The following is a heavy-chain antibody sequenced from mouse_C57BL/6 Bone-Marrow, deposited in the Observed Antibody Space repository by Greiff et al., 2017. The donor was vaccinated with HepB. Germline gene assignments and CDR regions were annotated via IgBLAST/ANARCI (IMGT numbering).Heavy chain of an antibody. CDR1: GYTFTSYT. V-gene: IGHV1-4*01. J-gene: IGHJ3*01. Sequence: QVQLQQSGAELARPGASVKMSCKASGYTFTSYTMHWVKQRPGQGLEWIGYINPSSGYTKYNQKFKDKATLTADKSSSTAYMQLSSLTSEDSAVYYCARMDMDAWCAYWGQGTLVTVSA. D-gene: IGHD1-1*02. CDR3: ARMDMDAWCAY. CDR2: INPSSGYT.